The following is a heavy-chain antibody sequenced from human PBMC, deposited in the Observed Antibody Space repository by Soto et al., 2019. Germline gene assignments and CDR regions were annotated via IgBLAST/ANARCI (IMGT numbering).Heavy chain of an antibody. CDR2: ISYDGINK. J-gene: IGHJ4*02. CDR3: AKSMYNWNDGFFDY. Sequence: QVQLVESGGGVVQPGRSLRLSCAASGFTFSSYGRHWLRQALGKGLEWVAIISYDGINKYYAKSVKGRFTISRDNSKNTLYLQMNSLRAEDTAVYYCAKSMYNWNDGFFDYWGQGTLVIVSS. V-gene: IGHV3-30*18. D-gene: IGHD1-1*01. CDR1: GFTFSSYG.